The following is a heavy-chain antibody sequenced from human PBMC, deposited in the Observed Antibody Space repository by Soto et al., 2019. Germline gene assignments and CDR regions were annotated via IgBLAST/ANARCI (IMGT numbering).Heavy chain of an antibody. CDR2: IYYSGST. CDR3: ARDRGGLWPGTYYYYYYGMDV. Sequence: SETLPLTCTVSGGSISTHYWSWIRQPPGKGLEWIGYIYYSGSTNYNPSLKSRVTISVDTSKNQFSLNLSSVTAADTAVYYCARDRGGLWPGTYYYYYYGMDVWGQGTTVTVSS. J-gene: IGHJ6*02. V-gene: IGHV4-59*11. CDR1: GGSISTHY. D-gene: IGHD1-7*01.